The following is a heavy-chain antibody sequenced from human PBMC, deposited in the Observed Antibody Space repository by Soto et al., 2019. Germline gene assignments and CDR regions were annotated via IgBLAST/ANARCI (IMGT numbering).Heavy chain of an antibody. D-gene: IGHD5-18*01. CDR3: ARGYSYGKKGFDY. CDR2: ISSSSSYI. V-gene: IGHV3-21*01. CDR1: GFTFSSYS. J-gene: IGHJ4*02. Sequence: GGSLRLSCAASGFTFSSYSMNWVRQAPGKGLEWVSSISSSSSYIYYADSVKGRFTISRDNAKNSLYLQMNSLRAEDTAVYYCARGYSYGKKGFDYWGQGXLVTVSS.